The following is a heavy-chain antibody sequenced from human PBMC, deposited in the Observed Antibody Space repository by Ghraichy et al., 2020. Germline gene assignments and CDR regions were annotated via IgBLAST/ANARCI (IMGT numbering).Heavy chain of an antibody. V-gene: IGHV6-1*01. J-gene: IGHJ4*02. CDR1: GDSVSSNRFD. CDR3: AREGGGKGAIDF. CDR2: TYYRSKRYN. Sequence: SQTLSLTCAISGDSVSSNRFDWNWIRQSQSRGLEWLGRTYYRSKRYNDSAVSVRGRITINPDTSKNQLSLQVNSVTPEDTAVYYCAREGGGKGAIDFWGQGTLVTVSS. D-gene: IGHD4-23*01.